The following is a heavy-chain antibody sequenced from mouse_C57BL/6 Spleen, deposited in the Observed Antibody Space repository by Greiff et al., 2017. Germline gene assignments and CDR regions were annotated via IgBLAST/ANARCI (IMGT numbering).Heavy chain of an antibody. V-gene: IGHV14-1*01. J-gene: IGHJ4*01. D-gene: IGHD1-1*01. CDR1: GFNIKDYY. CDR2: IDPEDGDT. CDR3: TGDGSSYYAMDY. Sequence: VQLMESGAELVRPGASVKLSCTASGFNIKDYYMHWVKQRPEQGLEWIGRIDPEDGDTEYAPKFQGKATMTADTSSNTAYLQLSSLTSEDTAVYYCTGDGSSYYAMDYWGQGTSVTVSS.